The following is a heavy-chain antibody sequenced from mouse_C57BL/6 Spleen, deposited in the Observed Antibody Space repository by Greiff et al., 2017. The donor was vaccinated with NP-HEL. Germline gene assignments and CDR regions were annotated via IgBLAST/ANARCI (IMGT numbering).Heavy chain of an antibody. Sequence: EVKLVESGPGLVKPSQSLSLTCSVTGYSITSGYYWNWIRQFPGNKLEWMGYISYDGSNNYNPSLKNRISITRDTSKNQFFLKLNSVTTEDTATYYCARAGAYYYGSSAWFAYWGQGTLVTVSA. J-gene: IGHJ3*01. D-gene: IGHD1-1*01. CDR3: ARAGAYYYGSSAWFAY. CDR1: GYSITSGYY. CDR2: ISYDGSN. V-gene: IGHV3-6*01.